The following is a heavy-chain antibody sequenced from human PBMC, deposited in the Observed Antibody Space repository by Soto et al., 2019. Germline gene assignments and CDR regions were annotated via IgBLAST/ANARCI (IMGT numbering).Heavy chain of an antibody. Sequence: QVQLQESGPGLVKPSETLSLTCTVSGGSISSYYWGWIRQPPGKGLEWIGYIYYSGSTNYNPSLKSRVTISVDTSKNQFSLKLSSVTAADTAVYYCASPYWRSGDWYFDLGGRGTLVTASS. D-gene: IGHD2-8*02. CDR2: IYYSGST. V-gene: IGHV4-59*01. CDR1: GGSISSYY. J-gene: IGHJ2*01. CDR3: ASPYWRSGDWYFDL.